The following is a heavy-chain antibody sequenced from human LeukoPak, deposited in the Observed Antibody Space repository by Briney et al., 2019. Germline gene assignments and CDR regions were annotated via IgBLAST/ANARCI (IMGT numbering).Heavy chain of an antibody. CDR2: IYTSGST. CDR3: ARDLVYCSGGSCYSNNWFDP. J-gene: IGHJ5*02. Sequence: PSETLSLTCTVSGGSISSYYWSWIRQPAGKGLEWIGRIYTSGSTNYNPSLKSRATISVDKSKNQFSLKLSSVTAADTAVYYCARDLVYCSGGSCYSNNWFDPWGQGTLVTVSS. D-gene: IGHD2-15*01. CDR1: GGSISSYY. V-gene: IGHV4-4*07.